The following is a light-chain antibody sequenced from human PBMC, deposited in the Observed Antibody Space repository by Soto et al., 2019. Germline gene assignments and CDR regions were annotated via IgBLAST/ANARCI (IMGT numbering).Light chain of an antibody. CDR2: GAS. Sequence: EIVMTQSPATLSVSPGERATLSCRASKSVSDNLAWYQQKPGQAPRLLIYGASTRPTGIPARFSGSGSGTEFTLTISSLQSEDFAVYYCQQYNNWPLTFGGGTKVEIK. V-gene: IGKV3-15*01. CDR1: KSVSDN. CDR3: QQYNNWPLT. J-gene: IGKJ4*01.